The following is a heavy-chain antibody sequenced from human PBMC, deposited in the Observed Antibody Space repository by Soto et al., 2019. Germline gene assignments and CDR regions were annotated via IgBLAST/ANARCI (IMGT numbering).Heavy chain of an antibody. CDR2: IWYDGSNK. D-gene: IGHD3-22*01. CDR1: GFTFSSYG. J-gene: IGHJ4*02. CDR3: ARDTKSGYYYDY. Sequence: GGSLRLSCAASGFTFSSYGMHWVRQAPGKGLEWVAVIWYDGSNKYYADSVKGRFTISRDNSKNTLYLQMNSLRAEDTAVYYCARDTKSGYYYDYWGQGTLVTVSS. V-gene: IGHV3-33*01.